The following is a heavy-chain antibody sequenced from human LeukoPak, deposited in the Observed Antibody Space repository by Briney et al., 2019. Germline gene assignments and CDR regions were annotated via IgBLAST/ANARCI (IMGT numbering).Heavy chain of an antibody. J-gene: IGHJ4*02. D-gene: IGHD2/OR15-2a*01. CDR2: INSDGSWT. V-gene: IGHV3-74*01. CDR3: VSFYETY. Sequence: GGSLRLSCAASGNYWMHWFRQAPGKGLVWVSHINSDGSWTSYADSVKGRFTISKDNAMNTVYLQMNSLRAEGTAVYYCVSFYETYWGRGTLVTVSS. CDR1: GNYW.